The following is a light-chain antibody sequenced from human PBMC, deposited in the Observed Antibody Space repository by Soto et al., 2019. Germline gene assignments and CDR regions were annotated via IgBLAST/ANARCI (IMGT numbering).Light chain of an antibody. CDR2: WAS. CDR1: QSILNSSNNKNH. V-gene: IGKV4-1*01. J-gene: IGKJ2*03. Sequence: DIVMTQSPDSLAVSLGERATFSCKSSQSILNSSNNKNHLAWYQQKSGQPPKLLIYWASTRESGVPDRFSGSGSGTDFTLTISSLQADDVAAVYYCQQYYAPPYSFGQGTKLEI. CDR3: QQYYAPPYS.